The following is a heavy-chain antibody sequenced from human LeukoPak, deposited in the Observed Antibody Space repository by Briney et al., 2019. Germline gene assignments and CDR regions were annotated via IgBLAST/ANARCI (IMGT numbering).Heavy chain of an antibody. CDR2: MNPNSGNT. V-gene: IGHV1-8*01. CDR3: AIRRSHDGWSDLDDY. J-gene: IGHJ4*02. Sequence: ASVTVSFKASVYTFTNYGINWVRQAPGQGLEWMGWMNPNSGNTGYAQKFQGRVTMTSNTSISTAYMELISMRSEDAAVYYCAIRRSHDGWSDLDDYWGQGTLVTVSS. D-gene: IGHD3-3*01. CDR1: VYTFTNYG.